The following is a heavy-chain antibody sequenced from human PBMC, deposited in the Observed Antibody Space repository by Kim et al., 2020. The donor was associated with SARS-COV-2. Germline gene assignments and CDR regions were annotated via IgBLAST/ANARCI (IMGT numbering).Heavy chain of an antibody. Sequence: GGSLRLSCVASGFPFTTYTMNCVRQAPGKGLEWVSGISGSGRSTYYADSVKGRFTVSRDNSKNTLYLQMNSLRVEDTAVYYFAKALRVTTETTGVDFFNSWGEGTLVTVSS. V-gene: IGHV3-23*01. CDR3: AKALRVTTETTGVDFFNS. D-gene: IGHD4-17*01. CDR1: GFPFTTYT. CDR2: ISGSGRST. J-gene: IGHJ5*02.